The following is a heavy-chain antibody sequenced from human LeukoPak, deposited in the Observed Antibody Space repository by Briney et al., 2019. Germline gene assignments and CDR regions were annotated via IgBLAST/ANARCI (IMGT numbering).Heavy chain of an antibody. CDR2: IYSGGST. CDR3: ARDSPGWGGFDY. J-gene: IGHJ4*02. D-gene: IGHD3-10*01. Sequence: SGGSLRLSCAASGFTVSSNYMSWVRQAPGKGLEWVSVIYSGGSTYYADSVRGRFTISRDNSKNTLYLQMNSLRAEDTAVYYCARDSPGWGGFDYWGQGTLVTVSS. V-gene: IGHV3-66*01. CDR1: GFTVSSNY.